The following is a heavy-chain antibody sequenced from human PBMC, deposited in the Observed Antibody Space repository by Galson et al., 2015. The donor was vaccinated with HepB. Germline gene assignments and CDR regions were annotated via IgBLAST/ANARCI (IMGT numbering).Heavy chain of an antibody. CDR1: GFAVSNYG. CDR3: ANGGIGGSVGLDY. J-gene: IGHJ4*02. V-gene: IGHV3-23*01. D-gene: IGHD1-26*01. CDR2: MSTSHGAT. Sequence: SLRLSCAASGFAVSNYGMTWVRQAPGKGLEWVSSMSTSHGATYYADSVKGRFTISRDESKNTLYLQMDSLRAQDTAMYFCANGGIGGSVGLDYWGQGTLVTVSS.